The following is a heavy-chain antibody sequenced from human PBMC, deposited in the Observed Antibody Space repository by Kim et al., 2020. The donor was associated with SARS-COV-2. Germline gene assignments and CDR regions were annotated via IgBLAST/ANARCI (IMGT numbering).Heavy chain of an antibody. CDR3: VKVGCSSTSCYPIAMDV. CDR1: GFIFSNFG. D-gene: IGHD2-2*01. CDR2: INSNGDRT. J-gene: IGHJ6*02. Sequence: GGSLRLSCSASGFIFSNFGMHWVRQAPGKGLEYVSVINSNGDRTYYADSVKGRFTISRDSSKNTLYLQMSSLRPEDTAVYYCVKVGCSSTSCYPIAMDVWGQGTTVTVSS. V-gene: IGHV3-64D*06.